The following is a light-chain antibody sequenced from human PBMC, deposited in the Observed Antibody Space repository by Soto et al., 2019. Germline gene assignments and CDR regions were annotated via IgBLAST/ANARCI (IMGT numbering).Light chain of an antibody. CDR2: DVS. CDR3: ISYTSSSTLVV. J-gene: IGLJ2*01. Sequence: QSVLTQPASVSGSPGQSITISCTGTSSDVGGYNYVSWYQQHPGKAPKLIIYDVSNRPSGVSNLFSGSKSGNTASLTISGLQADDKFDYYCISYTSSSTLVVFGGGTKVTVL. V-gene: IGLV2-14*01. CDR1: SSDVGGYNY.